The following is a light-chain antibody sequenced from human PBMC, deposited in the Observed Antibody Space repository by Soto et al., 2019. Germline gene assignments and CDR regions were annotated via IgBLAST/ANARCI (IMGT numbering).Light chain of an antibody. Sequence: DIQMTRSPSSLSASVGDRVTITCRASQSISSYLNWYQQKPGKAPKLLIYAASSLQSGVPSRFSGSGSGTDFTLTISSLQPEDFATYYCQQSYSNPGTFGQGTKVDIK. CDR2: AAS. CDR1: QSISSY. J-gene: IGKJ1*01. V-gene: IGKV1-39*01. CDR3: QQSYSNPGT.